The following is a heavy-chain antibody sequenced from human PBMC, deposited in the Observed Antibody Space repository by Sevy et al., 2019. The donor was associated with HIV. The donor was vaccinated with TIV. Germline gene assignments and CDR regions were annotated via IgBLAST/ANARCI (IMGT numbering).Heavy chain of an antibody. CDR3: ARDVAAKGELAATGRFRSFDI. CDR2: ISWSGGYV. D-gene: IGHD2-15*01. CDR1: GFTFSSYS. Sequence: GGSLRLSCAASGFTFSSYSMNWVRQAPGKGLEWVSSISWSGGYVSYADLVKGRFTNSRDNAKNSLYLQMNSLRVEDMALYYCARDVAAKGELAATGRFRSFDIWGQGTLVTVSS. J-gene: IGHJ3*02. V-gene: IGHV3-21*04.